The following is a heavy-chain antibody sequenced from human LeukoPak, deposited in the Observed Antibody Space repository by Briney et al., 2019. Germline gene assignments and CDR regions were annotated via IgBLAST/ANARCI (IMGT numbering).Heavy chain of an antibody. CDR2: IDPSDSET. J-gene: IGHJ4*02. CDR1: GYSFTTYW. Sequence: GESLKISCKASGYSFTTYWIGWVRQMPGKGLEWMGIIDPSDSETRYTPSFEGQVTISANKSLTTAYLQWNSLKASDTALYYCARQTAMGRSGDYWGQGTLVTVSS. CDR3: ARQTAMGRSGDY. D-gene: IGHD5-18*01. V-gene: IGHV5-51*01.